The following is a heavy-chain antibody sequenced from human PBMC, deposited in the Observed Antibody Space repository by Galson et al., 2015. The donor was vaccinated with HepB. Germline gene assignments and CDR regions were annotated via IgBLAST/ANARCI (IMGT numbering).Heavy chain of an antibody. CDR1: GGSISSGDYY. D-gene: IGHD2-8*01. CDR3: SRGGNGIAFDI. CDR2: LYNSGST. V-gene: IGHV4-61*08. J-gene: IGHJ3*02. Sequence: ETLSLTCTVSGGSISSGDYYWSWIRQPPGKGLEWIGYLYNSGSTTYNPSLKSRVTISLDMSRNQFSLKLSYVTAADTAVYYCSRGGNGIAFDIWGQGTMVTVSS.